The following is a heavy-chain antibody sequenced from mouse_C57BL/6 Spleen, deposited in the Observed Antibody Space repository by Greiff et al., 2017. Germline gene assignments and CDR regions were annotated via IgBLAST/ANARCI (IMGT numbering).Heavy chain of an antibody. J-gene: IGHJ2*01. CDR1: GYAFSSYW. Sequence: VQLQQPGAELVKPGASVKISCKASGYAFSSYWMNWVKQRPGKGLEWIGQIYPGDGDTNYNGKFKGKATLTADKSSSTAYMQLSSLTSEDSAVYFCASVLERGVFDYWGQGTTLTVSS. CDR3: ASVLERGVFDY. CDR2: IYPGDGDT. V-gene: IGHV1-80*01.